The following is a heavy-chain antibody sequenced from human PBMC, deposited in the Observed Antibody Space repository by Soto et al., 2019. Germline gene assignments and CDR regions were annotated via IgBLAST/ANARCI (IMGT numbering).Heavy chain of an antibody. CDR1: GVIFSNFG. CDR2: IWYDGSNE. Sequence: GGALRVASAASGVIFSNFGMHWVRQAPGRGLEWVAVIWYDGSNEYYADSVRGRFTISKDNSKNTLYLQMNSLRAEDTAVYYCARDDIPGIAVATYGMDVWGQGTTVTVSS. CDR3: ARDDIPGIAVATYGMDV. V-gene: IGHV3-33*01. D-gene: IGHD6-19*01. J-gene: IGHJ6*02.